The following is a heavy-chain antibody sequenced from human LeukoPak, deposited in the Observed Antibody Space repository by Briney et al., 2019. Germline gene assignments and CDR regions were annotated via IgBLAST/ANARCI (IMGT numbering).Heavy chain of an antibody. D-gene: IGHD5-12*01. CDR2: INPSGGST. CDR3: ARGDYDLDY. Sequence: ASVTVSCTASGYTITTYFMHWVRQAPGQGLEWMGIINPSGGSTSYAQKFQGRVTMTRDTSTSTVYMELSSLRSEDTAVYYCARGDYDLDYWGQGTLVTVSS. V-gene: IGHV1-46*01. CDR1: GYTITTYF. J-gene: IGHJ4*02.